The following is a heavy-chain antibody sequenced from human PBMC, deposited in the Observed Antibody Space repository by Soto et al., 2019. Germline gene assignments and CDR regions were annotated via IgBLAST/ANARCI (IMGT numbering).Heavy chain of an antibody. CDR3: ASGGVVATIKNDY. J-gene: IGHJ4*02. CDR2: IIPILGIA. CDR1: GGTFSSYT. Sequence: QVQLVQSGAEVKKPGSSVKVSCKASGGTFSSYTISWVRQAPGQGLEWMGRIIPILGIANYAQKFQGRVTITADKSTSTAYIELSSLRSEDTAVYYCASGGVVATIKNDYWGQGTLVTVSS. V-gene: IGHV1-69*02. D-gene: IGHD5-12*01.